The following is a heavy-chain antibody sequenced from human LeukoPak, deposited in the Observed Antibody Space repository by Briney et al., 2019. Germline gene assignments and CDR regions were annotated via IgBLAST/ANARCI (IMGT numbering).Heavy chain of an antibody. CDR2: ISSSSSYI. CDR3: ARDQTRSRGYYFDY. CDR1: GFTFSDYY. V-gene: IGHV3-11*06. J-gene: IGHJ4*02. D-gene: IGHD6-19*01. Sequence: GGSLRLSCAASGFTFSDYYMSWIRQAPGKGLEWVSSISSSSSYIYYADSVKGRFTISRDNAKNSLYLQMNSLRAEDTAVYYCARDQTRSRGYYFDYWGQGTLVTVSS.